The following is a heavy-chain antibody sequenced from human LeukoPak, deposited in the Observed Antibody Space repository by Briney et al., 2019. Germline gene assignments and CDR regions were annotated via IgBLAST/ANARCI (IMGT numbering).Heavy chain of an antibody. D-gene: IGHD5-18*01. Sequence: SETLSLACTVSGGSISSSSYYWGWIRQPPGKGLEWIGSIYYSGSTYYNPSLKSRVTISVDTSKNQFSLKLSSVTAADTAVYYCARVPKYSYGQRTYYFDYWGQGTLVTVSS. CDR3: ARVPKYSYGQRTYYFDY. V-gene: IGHV4-39*07. CDR1: GGSISSSSYY. CDR2: IYYSGST. J-gene: IGHJ4*02.